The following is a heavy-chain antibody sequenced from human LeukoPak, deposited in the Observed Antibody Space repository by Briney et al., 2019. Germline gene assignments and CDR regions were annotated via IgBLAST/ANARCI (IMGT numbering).Heavy chain of an antibody. CDR2: IYYSGST. Sequence: SETLSLTCTVSGGSISSSSYYWGWIRQPPGKGLEWIGSIYYSGSTYYNPSLKSRATISVDTSKNQFSLKLSSVTAADTAVYYCARVVVAATTFDYWGQGTLVTVSS. V-gene: IGHV4-39*07. CDR1: GGSISSSSYY. J-gene: IGHJ4*02. CDR3: ARVVVAATTFDY. D-gene: IGHD2-15*01.